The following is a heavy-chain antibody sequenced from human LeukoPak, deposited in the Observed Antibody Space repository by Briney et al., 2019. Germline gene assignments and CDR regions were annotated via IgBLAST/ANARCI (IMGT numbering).Heavy chain of an antibody. CDR3: ARVRPRYCSGGSCYSIANYYGMDV. CDR2: IYTSGST. CDR1: GGSISSYY. Sequence: SSETLSLTCTVSGGSISSYYWSWIRQPAGKGLEWIGRIYTSGSTNYNPSLKSRVTMSVDTSKNQFSLKLSSVTAADTAVYYCARVRPRYCSGGSCYSIANYYGMDVWGQGTTVTVSS. V-gene: IGHV4-4*07. J-gene: IGHJ6*02. D-gene: IGHD2-15*01.